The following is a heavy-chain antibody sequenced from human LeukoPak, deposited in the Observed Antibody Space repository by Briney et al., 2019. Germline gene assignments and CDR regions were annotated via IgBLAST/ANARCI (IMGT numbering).Heavy chain of an antibody. V-gene: IGHV3-74*01. CDR1: GFTFSRYW. Sequence: AGGSLRLSCAASGFTFSRYWMHWVRQAPGKGLVWVSRINSDGSMTDYADPVKGRFTISRDNAENTLYLQMNSLKAEDTAVYYCVRLLDLDYWGQGTPVTVSS. CDR3: VRLLDLDY. J-gene: IGHJ4*02. CDR2: INSDGSMT. D-gene: IGHD3-10*01.